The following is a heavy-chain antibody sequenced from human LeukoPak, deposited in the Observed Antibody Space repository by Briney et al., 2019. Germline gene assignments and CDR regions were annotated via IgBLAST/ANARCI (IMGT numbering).Heavy chain of an antibody. CDR1: GFTFNNYG. V-gene: IGHV3-7*03. Sequence: GGSLRLSCAASGFTFNNYGMSWVRQAPGKGPEWVANINQVGSSKYFVDSVKGRFIISRDNAKNSLYLQMNSLRAEDTAVYYCARDSSTYYFDYWGQGTLVTVSS. J-gene: IGHJ4*02. D-gene: IGHD3-10*01. CDR3: ARDSSTYYFDY. CDR2: INQVGSSK.